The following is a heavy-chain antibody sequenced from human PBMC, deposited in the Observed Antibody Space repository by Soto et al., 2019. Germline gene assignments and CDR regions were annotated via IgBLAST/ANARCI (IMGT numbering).Heavy chain of an antibody. CDR2: INAGNGNT. CDR1: GYTFTSYA. Sequence: ASVKVSCKASGYTFTSYAMHWVRQAPGQRLEWMGWINAGNGNTKYSQKFQGRVTITRDTSASTAYMELSSLRSEDTAVYYCARDLDLGVVQYYYYYMDVWGKGTTVTVSS. V-gene: IGHV1-3*01. D-gene: IGHD2-15*01. J-gene: IGHJ6*03. CDR3: ARDLDLGVVQYYYYYMDV.